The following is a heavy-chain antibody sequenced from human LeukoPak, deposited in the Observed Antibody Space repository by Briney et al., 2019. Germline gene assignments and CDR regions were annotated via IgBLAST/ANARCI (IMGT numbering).Heavy chain of an antibody. CDR1: GDTFSSYG. Sequence: SVKVSCKAPGDTFSSYGFSWVRQAPGQGLEWMGRIIPILDMPTYTQKFKDRVTITADKSTSTVYMEVSSLTSEDTAVYYCARAHSKGFVSSWDYWGQGTLVTVSS. V-gene: IGHV1-69*04. D-gene: IGHD6-13*01. CDR3: ARAHSKGFVSSWDY. CDR2: IIPILDMP. J-gene: IGHJ4*02.